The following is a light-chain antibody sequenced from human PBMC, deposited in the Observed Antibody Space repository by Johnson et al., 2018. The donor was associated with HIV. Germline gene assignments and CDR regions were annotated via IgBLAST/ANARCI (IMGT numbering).Light chain of an antibody. V-gene: IGLV1-51*02. CDR2: ENN. J-gene: IGLJ1*01. CDR1: SSNIGNNY. CDR3: GTWDSSLSAYV. Sequence: QPVLTQPPSVSAAPGQKVTISCSGSSSNIGNNYVSWYQQLPGTAPKLLLYENNKRPSGIPDRFSGSTSGTSATLGITGLQTGDEADYYCGTWDSSLSAYVFGTGTKVTVL.